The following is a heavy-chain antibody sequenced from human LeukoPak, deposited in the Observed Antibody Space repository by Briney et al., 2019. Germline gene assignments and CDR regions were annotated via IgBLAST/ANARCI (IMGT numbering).Heavy chain of an antibody. CDR1: GFNSGFDFHIY. Sequence: GGSLRLSCAASGFNSGFDFHIYAMTWVRQAPGKGLEWVSIIYGGGSTYYADSVKGRFTISRDNSKNTLYLQMNSLTAEDTAVYYCALQIYGDSSRNWFDPWGQGTLVTVSS. D-gene: IGHD4-17*01. CDR2: IYGGGST. J-gene: IGHJ5*02. V-gene: IGHV3-53*01. CDR3: ALQIYGDSSRNWFDP.